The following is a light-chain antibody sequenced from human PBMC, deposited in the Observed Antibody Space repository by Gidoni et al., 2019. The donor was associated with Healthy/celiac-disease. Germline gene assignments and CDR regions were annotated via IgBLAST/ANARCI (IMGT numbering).Light chain of an antibody. CDR3: QQYGSSPRT. V-gene: IGKV3-20*01. CDR1: QSVSSSY. CDR2: GAS. J-gene: IGKJ4*01. Sequence: ETVLTQSPGTLSLSPGERATLSCRASQSVSSSYLAWYQQKPGQAPRLLIYGASSRATGIPDRFSGSGSGTDFTLTISRLEPEDFAVYYCQQYGSSPRTFXGXTKVEIK.